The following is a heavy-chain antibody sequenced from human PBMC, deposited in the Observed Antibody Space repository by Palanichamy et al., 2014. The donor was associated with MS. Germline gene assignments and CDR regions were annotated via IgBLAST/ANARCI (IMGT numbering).Heavy chain of an antibody. J-gene: IGHJ4*02. V-gene: IGHV1-8*01. Sequence: QVQLVQSGAEVKKPGASVKVSCEASGYTFSSYDITWVRQAPGQGLEWMGWLNPNSGNTGFGQKFRGRVTLTRDTSIRTVYMELFSLTPEDTAVYYCGRAVRNQLLSEYWGQGTLVTVSS. D-gene: IGHD1-14*01. CDR1: GYTFSSYD. CDR2: LNPNSGNT. CDR3: GRAVRNQLLSEY.